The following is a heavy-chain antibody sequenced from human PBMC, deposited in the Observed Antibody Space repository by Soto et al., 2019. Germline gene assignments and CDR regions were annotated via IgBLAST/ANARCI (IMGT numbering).Heavy chain of an antibody. D-gene: IGHD3-3*01. CDR1: GGSISSGGYY. V-gene: IGHV4-31*03. J-gene: IGHJ6*03. CDR3: ARDRPNWSGYSYYYYMDV. CDR2: IYYSGSP. Sequence: QVQLQESGPGLVKPSQTLSLTCTVSGGSISSGGYYWSWIRHHPGKGLAWIGYIYYSGSPYYHPSLHSRLTIMVYASNNQFSVMLSSVTAADTAVYDCARDRPNWSGYSYYYYMDVWGKGTTVTV.